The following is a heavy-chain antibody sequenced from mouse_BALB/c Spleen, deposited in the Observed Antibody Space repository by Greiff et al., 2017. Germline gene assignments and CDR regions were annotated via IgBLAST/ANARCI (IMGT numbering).Heavy chain of an antibody. D-gene: IGHD1-1*01. CDR1: GYTFTDYA. CDR3: ARDRDYGSRRLYYFDY. Sequence: VQLQQSGAELVRPGVSVKISCKGSGYTFTDYAMHWVKQSHAKSLEWIGVISTYYGDASYNQKFKGKATMTVDKSSSTAYMELARLTSEDSAIYYCARDRDYGSRRLYYFDYWGQGTTLTVSS. CDR2: ISTYYGDA. V-gene: IGHV1S137*01. J-gene: IGHJ2*01.